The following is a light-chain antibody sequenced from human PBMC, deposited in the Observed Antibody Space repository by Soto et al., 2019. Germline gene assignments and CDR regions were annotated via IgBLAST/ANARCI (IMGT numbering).Light chain of an antibody. CDR2: GAS. J-gene: IGKJ1*01. CDR1: QSVGGN. CDR3: QQYNNWPPLT. V-gene: IGKV3-15*01. Sequence: EIVMTQSPATLSVSPGEGATLSCRASQSVGGNLAWYQQKPGQAPRLLIYGASTRATGIPARFSGSGSGTEFTLTISSLQSEDFAVYYCQQYNNWPPLTFGQGTKVEIK.